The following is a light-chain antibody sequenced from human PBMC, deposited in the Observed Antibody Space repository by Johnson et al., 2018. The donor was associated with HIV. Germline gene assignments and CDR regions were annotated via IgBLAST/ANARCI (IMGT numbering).Light chain of an antibody. Sequence: QSVLTQPPSVSAAPGQKVTISCSGSSSNIGNNYVSWYQQLPGTAPKFFIYENDKRPSGIPDRFSGSKSGTSATLGITGLQTGDEADYYCGTWDSSLSAYVIGTATKVTVL. CDR1: SSNIGNNY. J-gene: IGLJ1*01. CDR3: GTWDSSLSAYV. CDR2: END. V-gene: IGLV1-51*02.